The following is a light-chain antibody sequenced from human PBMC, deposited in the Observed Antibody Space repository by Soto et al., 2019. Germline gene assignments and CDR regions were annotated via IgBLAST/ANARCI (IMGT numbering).Light chain of an antibody. Sequence: QSALTQPASVSGSPGQSITISCTGTSSDVGSYNLVSWYQQHPTKAPKLMIYEVNKRPSGVSNRFSGSKSDNTASLTIFGPQAGEGADYYCLPIAGKSTLAGFGGGPPLTLL. CDR2: EVN. CDR1: SSDVGSYNL. CDR3: LPIAGKSTLAG. V-gene: IGLV2-23*02. J-gene: IGLJ7*01.